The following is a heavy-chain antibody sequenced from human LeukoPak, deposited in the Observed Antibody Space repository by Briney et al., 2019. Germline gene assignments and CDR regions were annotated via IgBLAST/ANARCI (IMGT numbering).Heavy chain of an antibody. D-gene: IGHD6-13*01. CDR2: ISDDSSFT. V-gene: IGHV3-23*01. J-gene: IGHJ4*02. CDR1: GLRFRSYA. Sequence: GGSLRLSCVASGLRFRSYAMNWVRQAPGKGLECISTISDDSSFTYYADSVKGRSAISRDDSKNTLYLQMSSLRADDTAVYYCARGYSNSWYTPDYWGQGTLVTVSS. CDR3: ARGYSNSWYTPDY.